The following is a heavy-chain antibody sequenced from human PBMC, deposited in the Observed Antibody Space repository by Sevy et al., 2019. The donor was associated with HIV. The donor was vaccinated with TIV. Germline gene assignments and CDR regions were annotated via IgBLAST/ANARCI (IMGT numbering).Heavy chain of an antibody. J-gene: IGHJ4*02. Sequence: GGSLRLSCAASGFTFSSYAMSWVRQAPGKGLEWVSAISGSGGSTYYAHSVKGRFTISRDNSKNTLYLQMNSLRAEDTAVYYCAKDRGYGIAAAGFDYWGQGTLVTVSS. CDR1: GFTFSSYA. CDR3: AKDRGYGIAAAGFDY. V-gene: IGHV3-23*01. CDR2: ISGSGGST. D-gene: IGHD6-13*01.